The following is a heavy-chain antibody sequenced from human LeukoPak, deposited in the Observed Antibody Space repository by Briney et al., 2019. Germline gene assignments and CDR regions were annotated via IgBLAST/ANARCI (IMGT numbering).Heavy chain of an antibody. Sequence: ASVKVSCKASGYTFTSYGISWVRQAPGQGPEWMGWISAYNGNTNYAQKLQGRVTMTTDTSTSTAYMELRSLRSDDTAVYYCARDAGIVVVPAAIGDDAFDIWGQGTMVTVSS. CDR3: ARDAGIVVVPAAIGDDAFDI. V-gene: IGHV1-18*01. J-gene: IGHJ3*02. D-gene: IGHD2-2*02. CDR2: ISAYNGNT. CDR1: GYTFTSYG.